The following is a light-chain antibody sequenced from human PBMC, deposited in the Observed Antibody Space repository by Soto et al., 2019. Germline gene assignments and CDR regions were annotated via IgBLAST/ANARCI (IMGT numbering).Light chain of an antibody. CDR3: QKYNSAPLT. J-gene: IGKJ4*01. Sequence: DIQMTQSPSTLPXXXXXXXXXXXRASQSISNWLAWYQQKPGKAPKLLMSDASSLERGVPSRFSGSGSGTEFTLTISSLQPEDVAAYYCQKYNSAPLTFGGGTKVDIK. V-gene: IGKV1-5*01. CDR2: DAS. CDR1: QSISNW.